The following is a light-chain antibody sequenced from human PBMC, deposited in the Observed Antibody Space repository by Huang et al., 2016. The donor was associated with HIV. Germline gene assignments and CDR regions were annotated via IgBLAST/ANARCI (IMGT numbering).Light chain of an antibody. J-gene: IGKJ3*01. CDR1: QCISNY. Sequence: DIQMTQSPSSLSASVGDRVTITCRASQCISNYLAWYQQKPGKVPKLLIYAASTLQSGVPSRFSGSGSGTDFTLTISSLQPEDVATYYCQKYNRAPLTFGPGTKVDIK. CDR3: QKYNRAPLT. V-gene: IGKV1-27*01. CDR2: AAS.